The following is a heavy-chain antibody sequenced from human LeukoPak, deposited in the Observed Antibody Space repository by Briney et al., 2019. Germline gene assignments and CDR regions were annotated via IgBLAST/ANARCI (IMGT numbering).Heavy chain of an antibody. Sequence: AGGSLRLSCAASGFTFSSYGMHWVRQAPGKGLEWVAVIWYDGSNKYYADSVKGRFTISRDNSKNTLYLQMNSLRAEDMAVYYCARGKSGHYYYYGMDVWGQGTTVTVSS. J-gene: IGHJ6*02. V-gene: IGHV3-33*01. CDR3: ARGKSGHYYYYGMDV. CDR2: IWYDGSNK. D-gene: IGHD3-10*01. CDR1: GFTFSSYG.